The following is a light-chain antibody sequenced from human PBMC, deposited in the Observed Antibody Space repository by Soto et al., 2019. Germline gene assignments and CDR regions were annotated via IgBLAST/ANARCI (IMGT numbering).Light chain of an antibody. Sequence: QSVLTQPASVSGSPGQSITISCTGTSSDVGTYDYVSWHQQHPGKAPKLIIYDVNNRPSGVSSRFSGSKSGNTASLTISGLQAEDEADYYCCSFSSSGPHVFGTGTKVTVL. J-gene: IGLJ1*01. CDR3: CSFSSSGPHV. CDR2: DVN. CDR1: SSDVGTYDY. V-gene: IGLV2-14*01.